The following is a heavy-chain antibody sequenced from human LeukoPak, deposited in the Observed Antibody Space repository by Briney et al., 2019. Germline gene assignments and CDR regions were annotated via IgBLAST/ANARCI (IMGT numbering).Heavy chain of an antibody. CDR3: ARLPLFGELELYYYYGMDV. J-gene: IGHJ6*02. Sequence: PSETQSLTCTVSGGSISSYYWSWIRQPPGKGLEWIGYIYYSGSTNYNPSLKSRVTISVDTSKNQFSLKLSSVTAADTAVYYCARLPLFGELELYYYYGMDVWGQGTTVTVSS. V-gene: IGHV4-59*08. CDR1: GGSISSYY. D-gene: IGHD3-10*01. CDR2: IYYSGST.